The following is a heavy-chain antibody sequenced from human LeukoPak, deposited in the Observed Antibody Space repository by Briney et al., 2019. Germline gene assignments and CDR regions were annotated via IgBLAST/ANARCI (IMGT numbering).Heavy chain of an antibody. V-gene: IGHV3-7*01. J-gene: IGHJ6*03. CDR2: IKQDGSEK. D-gene: IGHD3-16*01. CDR3: ARVREGGYYYYHYYMDV. CDR1: GFTFRSYW. Sequence: PGGSLRLSCVASGFTFRSYWMSWVRQAPGKGLEWVANIKQDGSEKDYVDSVKGRFTISRDNAKNSLYLQMNSLRAEDTAVYYCARVREGGYYYYHYYMDVWGKGTTVTVSS.